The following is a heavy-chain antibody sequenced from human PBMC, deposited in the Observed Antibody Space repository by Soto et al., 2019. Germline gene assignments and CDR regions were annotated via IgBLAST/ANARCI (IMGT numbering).Heavy chain of an antibody. CDR2: ISAYNGNT. J-gene: IGHJ5*02. CDR1: GYTFTSYG. Sequence: QVQLVQSGAEVKKPGASVKVSCKASGYTFTSYGISWVRQAPGQGLEWMGWISAYNGNTNYAQKLQGRVTMTTDTSKRTAYMELRSLRSDDTAVYYRARCLRAGTEGNWLDPWGQGTLVTVSS. D-gene: IGHD4-17*01. V-gene: IGHV1-18*01. CDR3: ARCLRAGTEGNWLDP.